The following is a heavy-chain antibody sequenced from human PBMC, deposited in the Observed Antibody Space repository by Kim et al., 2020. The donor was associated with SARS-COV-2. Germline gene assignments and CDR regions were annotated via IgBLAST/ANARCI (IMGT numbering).Heavy chain of an antibody. CDR3: ARVATAGLLYYYYYYGMDV. J-gene: IGHJ6*02. V-gene: IGHV4-31*03. D-gene: IGHD6-25*01. Sequence: SETLSLTCTVSGGSISSGGYYWSWIRQHPGKGLEWIGYIYYSGSTYYNPSLKSRVTISVDTSKNQFSLKLSSVTAADTAVYYCARVATAGLLYYYYYYGMDVWGQGTTVTVSS. CDR2: IYYSGST. CDR1: GGSISSGGYY.